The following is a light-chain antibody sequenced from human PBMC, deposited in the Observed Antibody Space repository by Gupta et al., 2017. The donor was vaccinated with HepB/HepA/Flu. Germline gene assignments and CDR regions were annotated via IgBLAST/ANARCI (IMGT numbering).Light chain of an antibody. CDR2: WAS. J-gene: IGKJ2*01. V-gene: IGKV4-1*01. CDR1: QSVLYSSNNKNY. CDR3: QQYYSTPRT. Sequence: IVTIPTPDSLAVSLGERATINCKSSQSVLYSSNNKNYLAWYQQKPGQPPKLLIYWASTRESGVPDRFSGSGSGTDFTLTISSLQAEDVAVYYCQQYYSTPRTFGQGTKLEIK.